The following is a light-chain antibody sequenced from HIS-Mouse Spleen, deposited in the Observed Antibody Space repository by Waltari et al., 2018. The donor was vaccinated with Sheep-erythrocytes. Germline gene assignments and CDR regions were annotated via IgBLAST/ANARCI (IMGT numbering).Light chain of an antibody. CDR3: LQDYNYPYT. CDR2: AAS. CDR1: QGIRND. J-gene: IGKJ2*01. V-gene: IGKV1-6*01. Sequence: AIQMTQSPSSLSASVGDRGTITCRASQGIRNDLGWYQQKPGKAPKLLIYAASSLQSGVPSRFSGSGSGTDFTLTISSLQTEDFATYYCLQDYNYPYTFGQGTKLEIK.